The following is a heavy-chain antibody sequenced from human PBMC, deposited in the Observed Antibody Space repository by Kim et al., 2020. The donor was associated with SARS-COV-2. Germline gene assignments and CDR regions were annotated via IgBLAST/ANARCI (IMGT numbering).Heavy chain of an antibody. Sequence: DSGKGRFSIPRDKYKNTLYLQMNSLRAEDTAIYYCAKSQTGSDLKLMDVWGQGTTVTVSS. CDR3: AKSQTGSDLKLMDV. D-gene: IGHD1-26*01. V-gene: IGHV3-23*01. J-gene: IGHJ6*02.